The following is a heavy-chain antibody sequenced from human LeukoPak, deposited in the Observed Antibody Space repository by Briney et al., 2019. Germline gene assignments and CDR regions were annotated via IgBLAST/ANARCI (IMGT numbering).Heavy chain of an antibody. CDR3: VKPSHARGGPWFDP. Sequence: ASVRVSCKVSGYTLTELSMHWVRQAPGKGLEWMRRFDPEDGKTIYARKFQGRVTMTEDTSTDTAYMDLSSLRSEDTVVYYCVKPSHARGGPWFDPWRQRTLVTVSS. CDR1: GYTLTELS. J-gene: IGHJ5*02. D-gene: IGHD1-14*01. V-gene: IGHV1-24*01. CDR2: FDPEDGKT.